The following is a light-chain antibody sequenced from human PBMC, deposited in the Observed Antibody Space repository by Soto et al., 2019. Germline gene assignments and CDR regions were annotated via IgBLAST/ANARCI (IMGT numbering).Light chain of an antibody. Sequence: EIVLTQSPGTLSLSPGERATLSCRASQSVSYYLAWYQQKPGQAPRLLIYGASSTATDIPDRFSGSGSGTDFTLTINRVEPEDIGVYYCQQYGSSPPTFGQGTKVDIK. V-gene: IGKV3-20*01. J-gene: IGKJ1*01. CDR2: GAS. CDR1: QSVSYY. CDR3: QQYGSSPPT.